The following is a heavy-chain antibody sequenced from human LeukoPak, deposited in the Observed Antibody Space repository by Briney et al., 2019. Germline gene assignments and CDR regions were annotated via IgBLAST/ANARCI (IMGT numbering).Heavy chain of an antibody. D-gene: IGHD3-10*01. CDR1: GYSFTSYW. CDR3: ARVGSGSSPGGMGPFDY. CDR2: FYPGDSDT. Sequence: GGSLKISWQGPGYSFTSYWIGWAPQLPGKGLEWMGIFYPGDSDTRYSTSFQGQVTISADKSISTAYLQWSSLTASDTAMYYCARVGSGSSPGGMGPFDYWGQGTLVTVSS. V-gene: IGHV5-51*01. J-gene: IGHJ4*02.